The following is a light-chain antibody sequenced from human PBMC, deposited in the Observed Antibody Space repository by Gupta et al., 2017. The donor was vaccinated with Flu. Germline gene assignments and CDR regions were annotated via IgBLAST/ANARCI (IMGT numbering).Light chain of an antibody. Sequence: NFMLTQPHSVSESPGKTVTISCPRSSGSIASNNVQWYQQRPGSAPTTVIYEDNQRPSGVPDRFSGSIDSSSNSASLTISGLKTEDEADYYCQSYDSISWVFGGGTKLTVL. CDR1: SGSIASNN. J-gene: IGLJ3*02. CDR3: QSYDSISWV. V-gene: IGLV6-57*03. CDR2: EDN.